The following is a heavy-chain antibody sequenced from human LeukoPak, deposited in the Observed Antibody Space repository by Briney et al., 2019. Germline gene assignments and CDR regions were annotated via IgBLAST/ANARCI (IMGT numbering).Heavy chain of an antibody. D-gene: IGHD3-10*01. Sequence: ASVKVSCKASGYTFTSYGISWVRQAPGQGLEWMGWISAYNGNTNYAQKLQGRVTMTTDTSTSTAYMELRSLRSDDTAVYYCARDHDMVRGVIIRYNWFDLWGQGTLVTVSS. CDR2: ISAYNGNT. J-gene: IGHJ5*02. V-gene: IGHV1-18*04. CDR3: ARDHDMVRGVIIRYNWFDL. CDR1: GYTFTSYG.